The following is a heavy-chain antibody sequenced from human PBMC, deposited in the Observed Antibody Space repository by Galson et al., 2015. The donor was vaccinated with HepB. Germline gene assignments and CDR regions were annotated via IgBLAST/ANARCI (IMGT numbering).Heavy chain of an antibody. CDR3: AREGRIAAAGTDYYYGMDV. CDR2: INPSGGNT. J-gene: IGHJ6*02. Sequence: SVKVSWKASGYAFTSYYMHWVRQAPGQGLEWMGIINPSGGNTNYAQKLQGRVTMTTDTSTSTAYMELRSLRSDDTAVYYCAREGRIAAAGTDYYYGMDVWGQGTTVTVSS. V-gene: IGHV1-46*01. D-gene: IGHD6-13*01. CDR1: GYAFTSYY.